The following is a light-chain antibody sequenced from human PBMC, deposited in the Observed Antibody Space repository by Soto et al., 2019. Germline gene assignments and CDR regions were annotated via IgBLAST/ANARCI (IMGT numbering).Light chain of an antibody. J-gene: IGLJ1*01. CDR2: DVS. Sequence: QSVLTQPASVSGSPGQSITISCTGTSSDVGGYNYVSWYQQHPGKAPKLMIYDVSNRPSGVSNRFSGSKSGXTASXTISGLQAEDEADYYCSSYTSSSTFYVFGTGTKLTVL. CDR3: SSYTSSSTFYV. V-gene: IGLV2-14*01. CDR1: SSDVGGYNY.